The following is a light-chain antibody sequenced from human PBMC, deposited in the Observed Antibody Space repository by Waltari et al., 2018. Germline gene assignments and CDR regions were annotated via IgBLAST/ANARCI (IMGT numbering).Light chain of an antibody. Sequence: QSALTQPPSASGSPGQSVTISCTGTSSDVAYYNYVSWYQHHPGNAPKLIIYEVTKRPAGVPDRFSASKSGNTASLTVSGLQAEDEADYYCCSYAGSKNLLFGGGTKLTVL. V-gene: IGLV2-8*01. CDR2: EVT. CDR3: CSYAGSKNLL. J-gene: IGLJ2*01. CDR1: SSDVAYYNY.